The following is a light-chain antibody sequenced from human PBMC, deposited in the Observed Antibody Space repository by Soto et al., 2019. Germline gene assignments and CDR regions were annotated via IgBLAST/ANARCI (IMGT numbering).Light chain of an antibody. Sequence: QSALTQPRSVSGSPGQSGTISCTGTSSDVGGYNYVSWYQHHPGRSPKHRMYDVSKRPSGVPDRFSGSKSGNTASRTISGRQAEDEADCYCCSYAGSYLPDVFGTGTKVTVL. CDR1: SSDVGGYNY. CDR3: CSYAGSYLPDV. CDR2: DVS. J-gene: IGLJ1*01. V-gene: IGLV2-11*01.